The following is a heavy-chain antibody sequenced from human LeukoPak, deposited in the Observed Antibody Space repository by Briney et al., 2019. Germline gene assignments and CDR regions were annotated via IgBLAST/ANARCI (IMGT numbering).Heavy chain of an antibody. Sequence: GRSLSLSCAASGFILSSYGMHWVRQAPGKGLEWVAVISYDGRNKYYADSVKGRFTISRDNSKNMLYVQMNSLRAEDTAVYYCARESRNYYYYYMDVWGKGTTVTVSS. CDR1: GFILSSYG. CDR3: ARESRNYYYYYMDV. D-gene: IGHD1-14*01. CDR2: ISYDGRNK. J-gene: IGHJ6*03. V-gene: IGHV3-30*03.